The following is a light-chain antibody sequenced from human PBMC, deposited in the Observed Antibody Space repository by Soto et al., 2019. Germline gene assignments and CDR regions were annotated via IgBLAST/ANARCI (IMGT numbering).Light chain of an antibody. Sequence: DIQLTQSPSFLSASVGDRVTITCRASQDINTYLAWYQQKPGKAPKLLIFAASTLQNGVPSRFSRSGSGTEFTVTITSLQPEDFATYYCQQRKSYPITFGQGTRLEIK. CDR3: QQRKSYPIT. CDR1: QDINTY. CDR2: AAS. V-gene: IGKV1-9*01. J-gene: IGKJ5*01.